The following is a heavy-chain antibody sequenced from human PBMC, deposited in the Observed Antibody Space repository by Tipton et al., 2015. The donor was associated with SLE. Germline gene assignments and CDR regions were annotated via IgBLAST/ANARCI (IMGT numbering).Heavy chain of an antibody. J-gene: IGHJ6*03. CDR1: GFTFNDYA. V-gene: IGHV3-9*01. CDR2: ISWNGGTI. D-gene: IGHD2-2*01. CDR3: AKDIMRYHYSMDV. Sequence: SLRLSCAASGFTFNDYAMHWVRLAPGRGLEWVSGISWNGGTIAYADSVKGRFIISRDNAKKSLDLQMNSLRAEDTALYYCAKDIMRYHYSMDVWGKGTTVTVSS.